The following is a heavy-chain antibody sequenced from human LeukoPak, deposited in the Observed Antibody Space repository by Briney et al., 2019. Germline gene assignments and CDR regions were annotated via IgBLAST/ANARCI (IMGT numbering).Heavy chain of an antibody. J-gene: IGHJ4*02. Sequence: ASVKVSCKASGYTFTGYYMHWVRPAPGKGLEWMGWINPNSGGTNDAQKFQGRVTMTRDTSISTAYMELSRLRSDDRAVYYCARDRSDIVATIPADYWGQGTLVTVSS. D-gene: IGHD5-12*01. V-gene: IGHV1-2*02. CDR1: GYTFTGYY. CDR3: ARDRSDIVATIPADY. CDR2: INPNSGGT.